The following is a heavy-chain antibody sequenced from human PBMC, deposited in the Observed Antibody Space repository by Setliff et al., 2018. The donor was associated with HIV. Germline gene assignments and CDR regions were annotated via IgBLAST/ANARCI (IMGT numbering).Heavy chain of an antibody. Sequence: SETLSLTCAVYGGSFSGYYWSWIRQPPGKGLEWIGEINHSGSTNYNPSLKSRVTISVDTSKNQFSLKLSSVTAADTAVYYCNIYYYYYMDVWGKGTTVTISS. V-gene: IGHV4-34*01. CDR3: NIYYYYYMDV. CDR2: INHSGST. J-gene: IGHJ6*03. CDR1: GGSFSGYY.